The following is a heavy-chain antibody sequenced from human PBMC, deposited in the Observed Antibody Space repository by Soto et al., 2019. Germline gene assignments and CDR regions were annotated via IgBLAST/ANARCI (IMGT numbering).Heavy chain of an antibody. J-gene: IGHJ4*02. Sequence: GESLKISCKGSGYSFTSYWIGWVRQMPGKGLEWMGIIYPGDSGTRYSPSFQGQVTISADKSISTAYLQWSSLKASDTAMYYCARRGGSGWYFGDFDYWGQGTLVTVSS. CDR3: ARRGGSGWYFGDFDY. D-gene: IGHD6-19*01. CDR1: GYSFTSYW. CDR2: IYPGDSGT. V-gene: IGHV5-51*01.